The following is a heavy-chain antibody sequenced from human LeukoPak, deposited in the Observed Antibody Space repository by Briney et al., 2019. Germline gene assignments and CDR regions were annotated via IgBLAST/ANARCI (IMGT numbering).Heavy chain of an antibody. CDR3: ARCDSGGYYFPYYYYGMDV. Sequence: GGSLRLSCAASGFTFSDYYMSWIRQAPGKGLEWVSYISSSGSTIYYADSVKGRFTISRDNAKNSLYLQMNSLRAEDTAVYYCARCDSGGYYFPYYYYGMDVWGQGTTVTVSS. J-gene: IGHJ6*02. CDR1: GFTFSDYY. CDR2: ISSSGSTI. V-gene: IGHV3-11*01. D-gene: IGHD3-22*01.